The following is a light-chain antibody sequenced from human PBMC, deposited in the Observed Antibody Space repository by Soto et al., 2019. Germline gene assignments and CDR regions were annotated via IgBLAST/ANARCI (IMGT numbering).Light chain of an antibody. V-gene: IGKV3-11*01. J-gene: IGKJ2*01. CDR3: QNRSNSPPP. CDR2: DAS. CDR1: QSVSSY. Sequence: EIVLTQSPATLSLSPGERATLSCRSSQSVSSYLAWYQQKPGQAPRLLIYDASNRATGIPARFSGSGSGKDLTLTISILEPEYFVVYYCQNRSNSPPPFGQGTKLEIK.